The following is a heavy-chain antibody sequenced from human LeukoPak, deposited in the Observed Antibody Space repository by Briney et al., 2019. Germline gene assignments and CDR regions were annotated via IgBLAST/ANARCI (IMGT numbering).Heavy chain of an antibody. D-gene: IGHD3-9*01. CDR2: INHSGST. J-gene: IGHJ4*02. V-gene: IGHV4-34*01. Sequence: PSETLSLTCAVYGGSFRGYYWSWIRQPPGKGLEWIGEINHSGSTNYNPSLKSRVTISVDTSKNQFSLKLSSVTAADTAVYYCARRMHYDILTGTFDYWGQGTLVTVSS. CDR3: ARRMHYDILTGTFDY. CDR1: GGSFRGYY.